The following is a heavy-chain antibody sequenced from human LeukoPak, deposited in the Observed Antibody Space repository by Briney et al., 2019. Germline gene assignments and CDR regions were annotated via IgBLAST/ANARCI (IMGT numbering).Heavy chain of an antibody. D-gene: IGHD3-9*01. CDR1: GFTFSDYG. CDR2: IKLSGNMDSVSEK. Sequence: PGGSLRLSCAASGFTFSDYGMHWVRQTPGKGLECVASIKLSGNMDSVSEKHYVDAVKGRFTISRDNSKNSMYLQMNSLRAEDTAVYYCARDLRYYDILTGYCYWGQGTLVTVSS. V-gene: IGHV3-7*01. CDR3: ARDLRYYDILTGYCY. J-gene: IGHJ4*02.